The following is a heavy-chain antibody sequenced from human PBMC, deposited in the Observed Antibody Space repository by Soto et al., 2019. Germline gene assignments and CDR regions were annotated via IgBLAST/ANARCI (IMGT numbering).Heavy chain of an antibody. V-gene: IGHV3-9*01. CDR1: VCTCYYYS. D-gene: IGHD6-6*01. Sequence: SLRLSCCASVCTCYYYSMYWWLQPPWKGLEWFSCISWNSGIIGYPDSVKGRFTIYRDNAKNSLYVQMTSIRAEETALYYCPTDSTDSSSSRTEYGMEVWGPGTTVTVS. CDR2: ISWNSGII. J-gene: IGHJ6*01. CDR3: PTDSTDSSSSRTEYGMEV.